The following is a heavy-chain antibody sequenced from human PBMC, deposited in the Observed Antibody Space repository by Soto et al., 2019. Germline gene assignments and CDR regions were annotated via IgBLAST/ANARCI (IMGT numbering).Heavy chain of an antibody. V-gene: IGHV1-18*01. Sequence: ASVKVSYKASGYTFSNYGLSWVRQAPGQGLEWMGWISDYNGNTHYAQKFQGRPIMTTDTSTRTAYVELRSLTSDDTAVYFCAREGFYSGSGTYSPPRYYGMDVWGQGTTVTVSS. D-gene: IGHD3-10*01. J-gene: IGHJ6*02. CDR2: ISDYNGNT. CDR1: GYTFSNYG. CDR3: AREGFYSGSGTYSPPRYYGMDV.